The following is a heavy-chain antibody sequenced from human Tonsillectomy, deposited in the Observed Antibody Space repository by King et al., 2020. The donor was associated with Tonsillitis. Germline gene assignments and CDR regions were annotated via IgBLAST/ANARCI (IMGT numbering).Heavy chain of an antibody. Sequence: EVQLVESGGGLVQPGGSLKLSCVASGFTFSDSHVHWVRQASGKGLEWVGHIRSKANDYATAYGSSVRGRFTISRDDSQNTAYLQMNSLKTEDTAVYYCSRQTDSCHDSWGQGTLVTVSS. CDR1: GFTFSDSH. J-gene: IGHJ4*02. CDR2: IRSKANDYAT. D-gene: IGHD2-2*01. CDR3: SRQTDSCHDS. V-gene: IGHV3-73*01.